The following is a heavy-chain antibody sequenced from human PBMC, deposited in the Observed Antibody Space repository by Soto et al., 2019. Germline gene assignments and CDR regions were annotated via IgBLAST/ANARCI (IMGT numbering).Heavy chain of an antibody. J-gene: IGHJ4*02. Sequence: EVQLLESGGGLVQPGGSLRLSCEASGFTFNNFAMSWVRQAPGKGLEWVSSISDSGSTYYANAVKGRFTISRDNSKNTLYPQRNSLRAEDTAVYYWAKVWGETGSCTRTISLYYFDYWGQGTLVTVSS. V-gene: IGHV3-23*01. CDR3: AKVWGETGSCTRTISLYYFDY. CDR2: ISDSGST. D-gene: IGHD3-3*02. CDR1: GFTFNNFA.